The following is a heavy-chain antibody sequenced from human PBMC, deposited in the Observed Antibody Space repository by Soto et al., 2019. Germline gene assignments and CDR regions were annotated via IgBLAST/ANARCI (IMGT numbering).Heavy chain of an antibody. V-gene: IGHV3-48*02. CDR1: GFTFSSYS. CDR2: ISSSSSTI. Sequence: GGSLRLSCAASGFTFSSYSMNWVRQAPGKGLEWVSYISSSSSTIYYADSVKGRFTISRDNAKNSLYLQMNSLRDEGTAVYYCAKVGYDILTGYLKIPDYWGQGTLVTVSS. D-gene: IGHD3-9*01. CDR3: AKVGYDILTGYLKIPDY. J-gene: IGHJ4*02.